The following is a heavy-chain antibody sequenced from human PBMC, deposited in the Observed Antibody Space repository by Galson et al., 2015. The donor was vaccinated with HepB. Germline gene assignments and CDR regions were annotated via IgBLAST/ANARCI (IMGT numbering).Heavy chain of an antibody. CDR1: GFTFSSYS. V-gene: IGHV3-21*01. J-gene: IGHJ5*02. Sequence: SLRLSCAASGFTFSSYSMNWVRQAPGKGLEWVSSISSSSSYIYYADSVKGRFTISRDNAKNSLYLQMNSLRAEDTAVYYCARDIVVVPAVNWFDPWGQGTLVTVSS. D-gene: IGHD2-2*01. CDR2: ISSSSSYI. CDR3: ARDIVVVPAVNWFDP.